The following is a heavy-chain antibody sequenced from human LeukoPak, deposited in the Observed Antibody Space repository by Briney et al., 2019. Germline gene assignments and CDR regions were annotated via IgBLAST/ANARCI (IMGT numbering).Heavy chain of an antibody. J-gene: IGHJ3*02. D-gene: IGHD3-10*01. CDR3: ARGGSGDSFDI. V-gene: IGHV3-7*01. Sequence: DSVKGRFTISRDNAKNSLFLQMNSLRAEDTAVYFCARGGSGDSFDIWGQGTMVTVSS.